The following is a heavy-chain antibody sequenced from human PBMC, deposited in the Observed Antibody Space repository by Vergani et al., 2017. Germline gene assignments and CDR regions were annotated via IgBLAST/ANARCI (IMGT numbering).Heavy chain of an antibody. CDR3: ARAVNNLYHGPLGPFYNYYYMDV. V-gene: IGHV3-53*02. CDR2: LYSGGTT. CDR1: GFSVSDNF. J-gene: IGHJ6*03. D-gene: IGHD2/OR15-2a*01. Sequence: EVQLVETGGRVVRPGGSLRLSCAVSGFSVSDNFMNWVRQAPGKGLEWVSVLYSGGTTYYAASVEGRFTLSRDNSRNTLFLQLDNLRVDDTAIYYCARAVNNLYHGPLGPFYNYYYMDVWGFGTTVTVSS.